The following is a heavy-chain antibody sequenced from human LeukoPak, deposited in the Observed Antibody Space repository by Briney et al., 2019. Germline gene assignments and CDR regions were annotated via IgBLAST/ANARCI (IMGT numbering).Heavy chain of an antibody. J-gene: IGHJ6*04. V-gene: IGHV3-30*18. CDR2: ISYDGSNK. CDR3: AELGITMTGGV. Sequence: GGSLRLSCAASGFTFSSYGMHWVRQAPGKGLEWVAVISYDGSNKYYADSVKGRFTISRDNAKNSLYLQVNSLRAEDTAVYYCAELGITMTGGVWGKGTTVTISS. CDR1: GFTFSSYG. D-gene: IGHD3-10*02.